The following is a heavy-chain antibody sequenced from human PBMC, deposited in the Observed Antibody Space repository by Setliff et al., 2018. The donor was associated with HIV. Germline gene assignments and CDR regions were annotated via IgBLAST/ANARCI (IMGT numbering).Heavy chain of an antibody. CDR1: GYTFSTYG. J-gene: IGHJ5*02. Sequence: ASVKVSCKASGYTFSTYGISWVRQAPGQGLEWMGWISAYNGNTNYAQKLQGRVTMTTDTSTSTAYMELRSLRSDDTAVYYCARVGHIVVVTAIFDPWGQGTMVTVSS. CDR3: ARVGHIVVVTAIFDP. V-gene: IGHV1-18*01. D-gene: IGHD2-21*02. CDR2: ISAYNGNT.